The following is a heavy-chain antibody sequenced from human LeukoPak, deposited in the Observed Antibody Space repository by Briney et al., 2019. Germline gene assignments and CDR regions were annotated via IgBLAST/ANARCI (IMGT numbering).Heavy chain of an antibody. CDR3: ARDGLMSGYDTSYFDY. J-gene: IGHJ4*02. CDR2: ISSSSSYI. D-gene: IGHD3-3*01. V-gene: IGHV3-21*01. Sequence: GGSLRDSRAASGFTFSTYSMNWVRQAPGKGLEWVSSISSSSSYIYYADSVKGRFTICRDNAKNSLHLQMNSLRAEDTAVYYCARDGLMSGYDTSYFDYWGQGTLVTVSS. CDR1: GFTFSTYS.